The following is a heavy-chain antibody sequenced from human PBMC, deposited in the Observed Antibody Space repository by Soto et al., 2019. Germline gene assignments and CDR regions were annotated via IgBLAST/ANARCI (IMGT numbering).Heavy chain of an antibody. Sequence: GGSLRLSCAASGFTFSSYAMHWVRQAPGKGLEWVAVISSEKRNTYYADSVKGRFTISRDNSKNTVYLQMNNLRPEDTAVYYCAKPIEKVAVITTTPFDYWGQGTLVTVSS. J-gene: IGHJ4*02. CDR2: ISSEKRNT. CDR3: AKPIEKVAVITTTPFDY. V-gene: IGHV3-30*18. CDR1: GFTFSSYA. D-gene: IGHD3-22*01.